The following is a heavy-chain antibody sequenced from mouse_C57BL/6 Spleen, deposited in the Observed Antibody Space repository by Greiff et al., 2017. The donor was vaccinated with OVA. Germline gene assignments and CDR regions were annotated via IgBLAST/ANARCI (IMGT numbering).Heavy chain of an antibody. D-gene: IGHD2-4*01. Sequence: QVQLQQPGAELVKPGASVKLSCKASGYTFTSYWLHWVKQRPGRGLEWIGRIDPNSGGTKYNEKFKSKATLTVDKPSSTAYMQLSSLTAEDSAVYDCARGRDYYDYLYYCDYWGQGTTRTVSS. CDR1: GYTFTSYW. J-gene: IGHJ2*01. V-gene: IGHV1-72*01. CDR3: ARGRDYYDYLYYCDY. CDR2: IDPNSGGT.